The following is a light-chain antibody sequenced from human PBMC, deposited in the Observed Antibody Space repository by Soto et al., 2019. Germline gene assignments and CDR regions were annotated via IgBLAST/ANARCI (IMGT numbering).Light chain of an antibody. J-gene: IGKJ4*01. CDR2: GAS. Sequence: EIVLTQSPGTLSLSPGERVTLSCRASQSVSTSYLAWYQQKPGQAPRLLIYGASNRAAGIPDRFSGSESGTDFTLTISRLEPEDFAVYYCQQYGSPLTFGGGTKVDIK. V-gene: IGKV3-20*01. CDR1: QSVSTSY. CDR3: QQYGSPLT.